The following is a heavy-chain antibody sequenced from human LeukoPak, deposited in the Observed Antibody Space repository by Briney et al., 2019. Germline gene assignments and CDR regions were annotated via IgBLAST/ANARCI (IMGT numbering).Heavy chain of an antibody. J-gene: IGHJ6*02. Sequence: PSETLSLTCTVSGGSISSYYWSWIRQPPGKGLEWIGYIYYSGSTNYNPSLKSRVTISVDTSKNQFSLKLSSVTAADTAVYYCARDLRPALIAAAGIYYYYGMDVWGQGTTVTVSS. CDR2: IYYSGST. CDR1: GGSISSYY. D-gene: IGHD6-13*01. CDR3: ARDLRPALIAAAGIYYYYGMDV. V-gene: IGHV4-59*01.